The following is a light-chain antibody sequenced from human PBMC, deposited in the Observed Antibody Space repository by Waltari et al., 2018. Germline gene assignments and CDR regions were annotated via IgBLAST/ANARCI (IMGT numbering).Light chain of an antibody. V-gene: IGLV3-21*02. CDR1: RIGSKS. J-gene: IGLJ2*01. CDR2: DDS. Sequence: SYVLTPPPSVSVAPGPTVRITWGGARIGSKSVHGYQQKPGQAPVLVVFDDSDRPSGISERFSGSISGPTATLTISRVEAGDEADYYCQVWESSVVFGGGTKLTVL. CDR3: QVWESSVV.